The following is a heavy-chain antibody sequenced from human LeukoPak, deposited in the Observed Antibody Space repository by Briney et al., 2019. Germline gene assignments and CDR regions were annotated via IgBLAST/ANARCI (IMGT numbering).Heavy chain of an antibody. CDR1: GGSFSGYY. J-gene: IGHJ4*02. D-gene: IGHD2-21*02. CDR2: INHSGST. V-gene: IGHV4-34*01. Sequence: SETLSLTCAVYGGSFSGYYWSWIRQPPGKGLEWIGEINHSGSTNYNPSLKSRVTISVDTSKNQFSLKLSSVTAADTAVYCCARGGPDIVVVTAIQFFDYWGQGTLVTVSS. CDR3: ARGGPDIVVVTAIQFFDY.